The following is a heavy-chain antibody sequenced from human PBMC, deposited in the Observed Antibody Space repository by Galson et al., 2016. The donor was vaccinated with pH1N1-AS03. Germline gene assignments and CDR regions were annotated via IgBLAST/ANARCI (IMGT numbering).Heavy chain of an antibody. J-gene: IGHJ4*02. D-gene: IGHD1-26*01. CDR1: GYTFVNYG. Sequence: SVKVSCKASGYTFVNYGISWVRRAPGQGLEWMGWISGYDGHTGYAQKFQGRVTMTTDTPTNTAYMELRSLTSDDTAVYYCARGLTWGYSGSTHFDYWGRGTLVTVSS. CDR2: ISGYDGHT. V-gene: IGHV1-18*01. CDR3: ARGLTWGYSGSTHFDY.